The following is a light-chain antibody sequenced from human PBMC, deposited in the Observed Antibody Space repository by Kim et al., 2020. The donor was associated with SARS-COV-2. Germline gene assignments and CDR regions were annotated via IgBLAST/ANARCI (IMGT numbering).Light chain of an antibody. V-gene: IGLV3-1*01. CDR1: KLGDKY. Sequence: VTPGTTASITCSGGKLGDKYACWYQQKPGQSPVLVIYQDSKRPSGIPERFSGSNSGNTATLTISGTQAMDEADYYCQAWDSSTWVFGGGTKLTVL. CDR3: QAWDSSTWV. CDR2: QDS. J-gene: IGLJ3*02.